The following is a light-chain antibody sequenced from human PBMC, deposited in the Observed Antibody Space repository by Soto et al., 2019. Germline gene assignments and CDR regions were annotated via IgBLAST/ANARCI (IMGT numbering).Light chain of an antibody. CDR1: TSDVGGYDY. V-gene: IGLV2-14*01. CDR3: SSFTTSSTYV. J-gene: IGLJ1*01. CDR2: EVR. Sequence: QSVLTQPASVSGSPGQSITISCTGTTSDVGGYDYVSWYQQHPGKAPKLLIFEVRNRPSGASSRFSGSRSANSASLTITGLQAEDEADYYCSSFTTSSTYVFGTGTMVTVL.